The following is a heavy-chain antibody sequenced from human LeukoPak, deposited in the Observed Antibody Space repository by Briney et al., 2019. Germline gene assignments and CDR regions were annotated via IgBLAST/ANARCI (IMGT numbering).Heavy chain of an antibody. CDR1: GFTFSSYE. V-gene: IGHV3-48*03. Sequence: GGSLRLSCAASGFTFSSYEMNWVRQAPGKGLEWVPYISSSGSTIYYADSVKGRFTISRDNAKNSLYLQMNSLRAEDTAVYYCANVGRSNFDYWGQGTLVTVSS. J-gene: IGHJ4*02. D-gene: IGHD6-13*01. CDR3: ANVGRSNFDY. CDR2: ISSSGSTI.